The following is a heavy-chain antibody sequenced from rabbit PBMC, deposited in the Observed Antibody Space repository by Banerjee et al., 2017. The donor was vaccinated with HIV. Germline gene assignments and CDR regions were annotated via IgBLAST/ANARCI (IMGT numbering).Heavy chain of an antibody. CDR2: IYPDYGST. Sequence: QSLEESGGDLVKPEGSLTLTCTASGFSFSSSYYMCWVRQAPGKGLEWIGCIYPDYGSTDYASWAKGRFTISKTSSTTVTLQMTSLTAADTATYFCAREEVSDEYGDHAFDPWGPGTLVTVS. CDR3: AREEVSDEYGDHAFDP. V-gene: IGHV1S40*01. CDR1: GFSFSSSYY. D-gene: IGHD2-1*01. J-gene: IGHJ2*01.